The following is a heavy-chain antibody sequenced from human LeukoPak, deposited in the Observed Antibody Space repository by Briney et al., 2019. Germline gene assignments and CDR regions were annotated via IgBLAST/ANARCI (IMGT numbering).Heavy chain of an antibody. J-gene: IGHJ5*02. Sequence: ASMKVSCKASGYTFTGYYMHWVRQAPGQGLEWMGWINPNSGGTNYAQKFQGRVTMTRDTSISTAYMELSRLRSDDTAVYYCARQPYYDFWSGYFSDSWFDPWGQGTLVTVSS. CDR2: INPNSGGT. D-gene: IGHD3-3*01. CDR1: GYTFTGYY. V-gene: IGHV1-2*02. CDR3: ARQPYYDFWSGYFSDSWFDP.